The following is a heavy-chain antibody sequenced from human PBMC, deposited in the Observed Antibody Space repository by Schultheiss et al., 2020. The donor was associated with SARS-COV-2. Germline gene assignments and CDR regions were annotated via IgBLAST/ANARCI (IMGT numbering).Heavy chain of an antibody. V-gene: IGHV4-39*07. CDR3: AREARGGGSYRPFGY. J-gene: IGHJ4*02. D-gene: IGHD1-26*01. CDR2: INHSGST. CDR1: GGSISSSSYY. Sequence: SETLSLTCTVSGGSISSSSYYWSWIRQPPGKGLEWIGEINHSGSTNYNPSLKSRVTISVDTSKNQFSLKLSSVTAADTAVYYCAREARGGGSYRPFGYWGQGTLVTVSS.